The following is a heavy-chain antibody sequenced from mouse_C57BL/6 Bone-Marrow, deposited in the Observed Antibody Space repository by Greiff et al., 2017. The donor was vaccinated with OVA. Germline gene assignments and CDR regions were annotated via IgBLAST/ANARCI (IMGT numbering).Heavy chain of an antibody. Sequence: LQESGPGLVKPSQSLSLTCSVTGYSITSGYYWNWIRQFPGNKLEWMGYISYDGSNNYNPSLKNRISITRDTSKNQFFLKLNSVTTEDTATYYCARGDLLWTSYYFDYWGQGTTLTVSS. CDR1: GYSITSGYY. J-gene: IGHJ2*01. V-gene: IGHV3-6*01. CDR3: ARGDLLWTSYYFDY. D-gene: IGHD2-1*01. CDR2: ISYDGSN.